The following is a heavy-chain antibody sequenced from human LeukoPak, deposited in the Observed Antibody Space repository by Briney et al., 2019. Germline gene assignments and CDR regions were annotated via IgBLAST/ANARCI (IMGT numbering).Heavy chain of an antibody. CDR3: ARDGRNGYEDDY. CDR1: GCTFSSYG. J-gene: IGHJ4*02. Sequence: GGSLRLSCAASGCTFSSYGMHWVRQAPGKGLEWVAFIRYDGSNKYYADSVKGRFTISRDNSKNTLYLQMNSLRAEDTAVYYCARDGRNGYEDDYWGQGTLVTLSS. CDR2: IRYDGSNK. D-gene: IGHD5-12*01. V-gene: IGHV3-30*02.